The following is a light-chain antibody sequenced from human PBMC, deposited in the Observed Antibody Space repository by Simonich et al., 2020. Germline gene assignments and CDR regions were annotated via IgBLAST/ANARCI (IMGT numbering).Light chain of an antibody. CDR1: SSDVGGYNY. Sequence: QSALTQPPSASGSPGQSVPISCTGTSSDVGGYNYVSWYQQHPGKAPKLTIYDVSKQPSVVSNLFSGSKSGNTASLTISGLQAEDEADYYCSSYTSSSVVFGGGTKLTVL. J-gene: IGLJ2*01. CDR3: SSYTSSSVV. V-gene: IGLV2-14*03. CDR2: DVS.